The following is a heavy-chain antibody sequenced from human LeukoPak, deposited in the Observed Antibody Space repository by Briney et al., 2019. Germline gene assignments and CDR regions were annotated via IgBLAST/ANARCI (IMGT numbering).Heavy chain of an antibody. J-gene: IGHJ5*02. CDR1: GGTFSSYA. V-gene: IGHV1-69*05. Sequence: SVKVSCNASGGTFSSYAISWVRQAPGQGLEWMGRIIPIFGTANYAQKFQGRVTITTDESTSTAYMELSSLRSEDTAVYYCARDEWLAAAGNWFDPWGQGTLVTVSS. D-gene: IGHD6-13*01. CDR2: IIPIFGTA. CDR3: ARDEWLAAAGNWFDP.